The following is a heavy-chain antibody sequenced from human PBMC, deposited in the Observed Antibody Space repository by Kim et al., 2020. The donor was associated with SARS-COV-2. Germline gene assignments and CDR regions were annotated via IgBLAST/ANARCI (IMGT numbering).Heavy chain of an antibody. V-gene: IGHV3-23*01. J-gene: IGHJ6*03. Sequence: GGSLRLSCTASGFTFSSYAMNWVRQAPGKGLEWVSSISAYGGSTFYADSVKGRFTISRDNSKNTLFLQMNSLRVEDTAIYYCAKVLGSYYMDVWGKGTTV. D-gene: IGHD3-10*01. CDR1: GFTFSSYA. CDR2: ISAYGGST. CDR3: AKVLGSYYMDV.